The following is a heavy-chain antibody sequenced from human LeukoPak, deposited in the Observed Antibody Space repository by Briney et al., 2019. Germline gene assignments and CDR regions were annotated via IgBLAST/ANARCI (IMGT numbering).Heavy chain of an antibody. V-gene: IGHV3-21*01. J-gene: IGHJ4*02. CDR3: ARLRRNSDRSGFYYYYDY. CDR1: GFTFSSYS. CDR2: INTVSTYI. D-gene: IGHD3-22*01. Sequence: GGSLRLSCAASGFTFSSYSFNWVRQAPGKGLEWASSINTVSTYIYYADSVRGRFTISRDNAKDSLWLQMNSLRAEDSGFYYCARLRRNSDRSGFYYYYDYWGQGTLVTVSS.